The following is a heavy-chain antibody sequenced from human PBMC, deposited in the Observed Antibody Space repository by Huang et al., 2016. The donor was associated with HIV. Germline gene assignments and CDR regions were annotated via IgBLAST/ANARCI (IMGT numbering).Heavy chain of an antibody. D-gene: IGHD3-10*01. CDR2: ITSSSGSI. V-gene: IGHV3-48*01. J-gene: IGHJ3*02. Sequence: EVQLMESGGGLVQPGGSLRLSCAASGFTFSNYNMNWVRQAPGKGLEWVSYITSSSGSIYYADSVKGRFTISRDNAKNSLYLQMNSLRAEDTAVYYCARFGSYYYGSGSYLDAFDIWGQGTMVTVSS. CDR3: ARFGSYYYGSGSYLDAFDI. CDR1: GFTFSNYN.